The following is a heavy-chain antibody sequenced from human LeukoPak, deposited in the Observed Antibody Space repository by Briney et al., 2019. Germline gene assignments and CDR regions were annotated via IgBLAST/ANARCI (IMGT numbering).Heavy chain of an antibody. J-gene: IGHJ6*03. CDR3: ARAGPIAARSSSYYYYMDV. CDR1: GLTLSSYA. V-gene: IGHV3-30*01. Sequence: GGSLRLSCAAHGLTLSSYAMQWVRQAPGKGLEWVAVISYDGSNKYYADSVKGRFTISRDNSKNTLYLQMNSLRAEDTAVYYCARAGPIAARSSSYYYYMDVWGKGTTVTVSS. CDR2: ISYDGSNK. D-gene: IGHD6-6*01.